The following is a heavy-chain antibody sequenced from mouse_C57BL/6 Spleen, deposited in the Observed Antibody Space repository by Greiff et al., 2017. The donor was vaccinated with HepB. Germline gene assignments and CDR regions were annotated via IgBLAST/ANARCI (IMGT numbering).Heavy chain of an antibody. J-gene: IGHJ4*01. Sequence: VKLVESGPELVKPGASVKISCKASGYAFSSSWMNWVKQRPGKGLEWIGRIYPGDGDTNYNGKFKGKATLTADKSSSTAYMQLSSLTSEDSAVYFCARTTEGAMDYWGQGTSVTVSS. D-gene: IGHD1-1*01. CDR3: ARTTEGAMDY. CDR1: GYAFSSSW. CDR2: IYPGDGDT. V-gene: IGHV1-82*01.